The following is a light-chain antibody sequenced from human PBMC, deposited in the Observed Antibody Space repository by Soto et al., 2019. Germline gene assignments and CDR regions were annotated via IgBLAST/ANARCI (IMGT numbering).Light chain of an antibody. J-gene: IGKJ4*01. V-gene: IGKV1-9*01. CDR1: QPISNY. Sequence: DIQMTQSPSTLSGSVGDRVTITCRASQPISNYLAWYQQKPGKAPELLIYSASTLQSGVPSRFSGSGSWTEFSLTIRALQPEDFATYYCLQLNRYPLTFGGGTKVDIK. CDR2: SAS. CDR3: LQLNRYPLT.